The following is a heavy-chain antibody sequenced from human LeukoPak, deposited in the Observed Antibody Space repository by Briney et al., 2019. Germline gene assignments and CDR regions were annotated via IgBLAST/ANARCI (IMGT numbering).Heavy chain of an antibody. CDR2: IYYSGST. V-gene: IGHV4-31*03. J-gene: IGHJ4*02. D-gene: IGHD2-21*02. CDR1: GGSISSGGYY. CDR3: ARHYCGGDCYPYWFDY. Sequence: PSQTLSLTCTVSGGSISSGGYYWSWIRQHPGKGLEWIGYIYYSGSTYYNPSLKSRVTISVDTSKNQFSLKLSSVTAADTAVYYCARHYCGGDCYPYWFDYWGQGTLVTVSS.